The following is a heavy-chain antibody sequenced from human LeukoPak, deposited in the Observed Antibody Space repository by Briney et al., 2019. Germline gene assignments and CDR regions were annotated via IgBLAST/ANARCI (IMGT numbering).Heavy chain of an antibody. CDR1: GGTFISYA. V-gene: IGHV1-69*04. CDR3: ARDSHYYDSSGYPEY. Sequence: ASEKVSCKASGGTFISYAISWVRQAPGQGLEWMGRIIPIFGIENYAQKFQGRVTISADTSTSTAYMELSSLRYEDTAVYYCARDSHYYDSSGYPEYWGQGALVTVSS. J-gene: IGHJ4*02. D-gene: IGHD3-22*01. CDR2: IIPIFGIE.